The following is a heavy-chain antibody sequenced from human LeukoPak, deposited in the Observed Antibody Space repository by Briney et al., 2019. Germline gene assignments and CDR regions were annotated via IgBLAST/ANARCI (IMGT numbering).Heavy chain of an antibody. CDR3: AGCGAVIKFGGVIVPHYYMDV. Sequence: GGSLRLSCAASGFTFSSYSMNWVRQAPGKGLEWVSSISSSSSYIYYADSVNGRFTISRDNGNNSLYLQMNSLRAGDTAVYYCAGCGAVIKFGGVIVPHYYMDVWGKGTTVTVSS. CDR1: GFTFSSYS. V-gene: IGHV3-21*01. J-gene: IGHJ6*03. CDR2: ISSSSSYI. D-gene: IGHD3-16*02.